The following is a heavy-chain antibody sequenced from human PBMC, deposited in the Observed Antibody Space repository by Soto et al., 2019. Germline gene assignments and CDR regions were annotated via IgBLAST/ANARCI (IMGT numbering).Heavy chain of an antibody. CDR1: GYSFTSYW. CDR3: ARLPQMAAMVTYYFDY. J-gene: IGHJ4*02. V-gene: IGHV5-10-1*01. D-gene: IGHD5-18*01. CDR2: IDPSDSYT. Sequence: PGESLKSSCKGSGYSFTSYWISWVRQMPGKGLEWMGRIDPSDSYTNYSPSFQGHVTISADKSITTAYLQWSSLKASDTAMYYCARLPQMAAMVTYYFDYWGQGTLVTVSS.